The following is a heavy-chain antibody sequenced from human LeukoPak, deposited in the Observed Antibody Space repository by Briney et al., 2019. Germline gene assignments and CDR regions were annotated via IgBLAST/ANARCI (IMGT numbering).Heavy chain of an antibody. J-gene: IGHJ3*02. V-gene: IGHV3-48*02. CDR3: ARDRYGSGTSPDSFDI. CDR2: ISSSSSII. D-gene: IGHD3-10*01. CDR1: GFTFNTYS. Sequence: GGSLRLSCVASGFTFNTYSMNWVRQAPGKGLEWLSYISSSSSIIYDADSVKGRFTISRANVKNSLYLQMNTLRDEDTAVYFCARDRYGSGTSPDSFDIWGQGTMVTVSS.